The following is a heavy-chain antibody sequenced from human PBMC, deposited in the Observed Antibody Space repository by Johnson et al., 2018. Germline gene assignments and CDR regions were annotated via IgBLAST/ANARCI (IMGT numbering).Heavy chain of an antibody. V-gene: IGHV3-30*18. CDR1: GFTFRYYG. Sequence: QVQLVQSGGGVVQPGRSLRLSCAASGFTFRYYGMHWVRQAPGKGLEWLAAVSYDGDNQSYADSVKGRFTISKDNSKNTLYLQMNSLRTEDTAVYYCAKLYPYDSRGYYYEDAFDIWGQGTLVTVSP. CDR2: VSYDGDNQ. J-gene: IGHJ3*02. CDR3: AKLYPYDSRGYYYEDAFDI. D-gene: IGHD3-22*01.